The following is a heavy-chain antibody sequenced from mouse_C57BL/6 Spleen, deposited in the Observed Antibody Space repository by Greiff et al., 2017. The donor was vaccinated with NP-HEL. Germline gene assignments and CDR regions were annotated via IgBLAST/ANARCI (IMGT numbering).Heavy chain of an antibody. V-gene: IGHV1-22*01. CDR2: INPNNGGT. J-gene: IGHJ2*01. Sequence: EVQLQQSGPELVKPGASVKMSCKASGYTFTDYNMHWVKQSHGKSLEWIGYINPNNGGTSYNQKFKGKATLTVNKSSSTAYMQLRSLTSEDSAVYYCAREDLYSNYFDYWGQGTTLTVSS. D-gene: IGHD2-5*01. CDR3: AREDLYSNYFDY. CDR1: GYTFTDYN.